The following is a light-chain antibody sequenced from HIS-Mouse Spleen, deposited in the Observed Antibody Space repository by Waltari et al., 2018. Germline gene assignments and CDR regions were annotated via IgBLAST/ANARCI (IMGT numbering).Light chain of an antibody. J-gene: IGLJ3*02. V-gene: IGLV2-8*01. CDR3: SSYAGSNNLV. CDR2: EVS. CDR1: SSAVGAYNY. Sequence: QSALTQPPSASGSPGQSVTIPCTGTSSAVGAYNYVSCYQQHPGKAPKLMIYEVSKRPSGVPDRFSGSKSGNTASLTVSGLQAEDEADYYCSSYAGSNNLVFGGGTKLTVL.